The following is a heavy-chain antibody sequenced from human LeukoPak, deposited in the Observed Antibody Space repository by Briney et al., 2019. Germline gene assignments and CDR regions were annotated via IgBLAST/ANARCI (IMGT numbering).Heavy chain of an antibody. Sequence: ASVKVSCKASGYTFTSYDINWVRQATGQGLEWMGWMNLNSGNTGYAQKFQGRVTMARNTSISTAYMELSSLRSEDTAVYYCARGAGYCSSTSCYTWFDPWGQGTLVTVSS. D-gene: IGHD2-2*02. CDR2: MNLNSGNT. CDR1: GYTFTSYD. J-gene: IGHJ5*02. V-gene: IGHV1-8*01. CDR3: ARGAGYCSSTSCYTWFDP.